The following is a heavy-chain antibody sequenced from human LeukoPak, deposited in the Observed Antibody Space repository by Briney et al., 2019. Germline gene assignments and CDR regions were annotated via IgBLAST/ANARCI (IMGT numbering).Heavy chain of an antibody. CDR1: GFTFSSYS. J-gene: IGHJ4*02. CDR3: ARVSSGATTVDY. Sequence: GGSLRLSCAAFGFTFSSYSMNWVRQAPGKGLEWVSSISSSSSYIYYADSVKGRFTISRDNAKNSLYLQMNSLRAEDTAVYYCARVSSGATTVDYRGQGTLVTVSS. CDR2: ISSSSSYI. D-gene: IGHD1-26*01. V-gene: IGHV3-21*01.